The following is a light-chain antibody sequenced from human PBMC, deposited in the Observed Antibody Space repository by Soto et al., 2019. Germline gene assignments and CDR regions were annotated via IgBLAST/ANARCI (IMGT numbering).Light chain of an antibody. V-gene: IGKV3-11*01. Sequence: VFTQSPATLSLSPGERATLSCRASLNVNSYLAWYQQKPGQAPRLLIYDASNRAAGIPARFSASGSGTDFTLTISDVQPEDFALYYCHQRQSWPRTFGQGTKVDI. J-gene: IGKJ1*01. CDR2: DAS. CDR3: HQRQSWPRT. CDR1: LNVNSY.